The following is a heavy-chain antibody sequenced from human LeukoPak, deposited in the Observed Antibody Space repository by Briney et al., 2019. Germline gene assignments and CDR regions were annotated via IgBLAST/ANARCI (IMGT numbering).Heavy chain of an antibody. CDR3: ARGPNYVWGSYRYFDY. V-gene: IGHV4-30-4*01. J-gene: IGHJ4*02. CDR1: GGSISSGDYY. D-gene: IGHD3-16*02. Sequence: PSETLSLTCIVSGGSISSGDYYWSWIRQSPGKGLEWIGYIYYTGSISYNPSLKSRLTISVGTSKNQFSLKLSSVTAADTAVYYCARGPNYVWGSYRYFDYWGQGTLVTVSS. CDR2: IYYTGSI.